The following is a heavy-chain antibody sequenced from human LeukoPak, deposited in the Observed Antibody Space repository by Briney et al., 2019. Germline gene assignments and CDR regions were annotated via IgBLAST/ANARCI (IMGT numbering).Heavy chain of an antibody. Sequence: ASVKVSCKASGYTFTSYGITWVRQALGQGLEWMGWISAYNGNTNYAQKFQGRVIITTDTSTSTAYMELRSLRSDDTAVYYCARIVVVPAASIYYGMDVWGQATTVTVSS. D-gene: IGHD2-2*01. CDR2: ISAYNGNT. CDR3: ARIVVVPAASIYYGMDV. V-gene: IGHV1-18*01. CDR1: GYTFTSYG. J-gene: IGHJ6*02.